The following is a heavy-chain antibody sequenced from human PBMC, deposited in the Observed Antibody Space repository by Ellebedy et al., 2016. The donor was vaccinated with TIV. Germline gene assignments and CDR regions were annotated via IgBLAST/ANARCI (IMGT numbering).Heavy chain of an antibody. CDR3: ARREILTLYGTWFDP. CDR1: GGSISSFS. CDR2: IFYNGNT. D-gene: IGHD3-9*01. V-gene: IGHV4-59*08. Sequence: MPSETLSLTCTVPGGSISSFSWTWIRQPPGKGLEWIGDIFYNGNTNYNPSLKSRAAISLDTSKTQFSLRLSSVTAADTAVYYCARREILTLYGTWFDPWGQGTLVTVSS. J-gene: IGHJ5*02.